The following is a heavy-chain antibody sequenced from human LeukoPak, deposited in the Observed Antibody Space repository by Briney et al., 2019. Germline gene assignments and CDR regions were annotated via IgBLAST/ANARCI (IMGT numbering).Heavy chain of an antibody. D-gene: IGHD3-3*01. CDR1: GGTFSSYA. CDR2: IIPIFGTA. J-gene: IGHJ6*03. V-gene: IGHV1-69*06. CDR3: ARDRDTGYYDSLKPHYYMDV. Sequence: ASVKVSCKASGGTFSSYAISWVRQAPGQGLEWMGRIIPIFGTANYAQKFQGRVTITADKSTSTAYMELSSLRSEDTAVYYCARDRDTGYYDSLKPHYYMDVWGKGTTVTVSS.